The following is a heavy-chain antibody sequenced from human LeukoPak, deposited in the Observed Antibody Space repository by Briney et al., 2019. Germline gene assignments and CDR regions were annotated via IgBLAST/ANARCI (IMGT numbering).Heavy chain of an antibody. CDR1: GFAFSSYA. D-gene: IGHD3-16*01. J-gene: IGHJ6*03. V-gene: IGHV3-30*01. CDR3: ARDHGKDMAEFYYMDV. Sequence: GGSLRLSCAASGFAFSSYAMHWVRQAPGKGLEWVAVISYDGSNKYYADSVKGRFTISRDNSKNTLYLQMNSLRAEDTAVYYCARDHGKDMAEFYYMDVWGKGTTVTVSS. CDR2: ISYDGSNK.